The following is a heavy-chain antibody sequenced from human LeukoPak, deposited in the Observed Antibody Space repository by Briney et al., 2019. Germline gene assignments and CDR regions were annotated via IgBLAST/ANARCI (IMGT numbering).Heavy chain of an antibody. Sequence: GSLRLSCSASGFTFGTYAMSWVRQAPGKGLEWVSTISGSGGVTYYPDSVRGRFTISRDNSKNTLHLQMDHLRAEDTAIYYCAKWPEGATPKFHYWGQGTLVTVSS. J-gene: IGHJ4*02. CDR1: GFTFGTYA. CDR3: AKWPEGATPKFHY. CDR2: ISGSGGVT. D-gene: IGHD1-26*01. V-gene: IGHV3-23*01.